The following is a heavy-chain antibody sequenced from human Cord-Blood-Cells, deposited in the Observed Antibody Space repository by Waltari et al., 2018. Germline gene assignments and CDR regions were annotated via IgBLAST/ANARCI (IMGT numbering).Heavy chain of an antibody. CDR3: ARDGLSGGSGSYYYYYYMDV. Sequence: QVQLVQSGAEVKKPGASVKVSCKASGYNFTSYAMHWVRQAPGQRLEWMGWINAGNGNTKYSQKFQGRVTITRDTSASTAYMELSSLRSEDTAVYYCARDGLSGGSGSYYYYYYMDVWGKGTTVTVSS. CDR2: INAGNGNT. D-gene: IGHD3-10*01. CDR1: GYNFTSYA. V-gene: IGHV1-3*01. J-gene: IGHJ6*03.